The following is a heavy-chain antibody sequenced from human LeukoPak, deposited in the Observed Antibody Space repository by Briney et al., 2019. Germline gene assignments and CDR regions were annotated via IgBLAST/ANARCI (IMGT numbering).Heavy chain of an antibody. Sequence: LSGGSLRLSCAASGFTFSDYAMTWVRQTPGKGLEWVSVISGGGGSADYADSMKGRFTISRDNSKNTLYLQMNSLRAEDTALYYCAKLGCTGTICYANYWGQGTLVTVSS. D-gene: IGHD2-2*01. CDR3: AKLGCTGTICYANY. J-gene: IGHJ4*02. CDR1: GFTFSDYA. CDR2: ISGGGGSA. V-gene: IGHV3-23*01.